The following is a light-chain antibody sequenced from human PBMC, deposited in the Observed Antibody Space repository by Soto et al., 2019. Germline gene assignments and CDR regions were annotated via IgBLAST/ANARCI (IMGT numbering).Light chain of an antibody. J-gene: IGLJ3*02. CDR2: EVT. CDR3: SSYTIRSTWV. CDR1: SSDVGGYNR. Sequence: QSALTQPASVTGSPGLSITISCTGTSSDVGGYNRVSWYQQYPGTAPKLMIYEVTNRSSGVSDRFSGSKSVNTASLTISGLQPEDEADYYCSSYTIRSTWVFGGGTKLTVL. V-gene: IGLV2-14*01.